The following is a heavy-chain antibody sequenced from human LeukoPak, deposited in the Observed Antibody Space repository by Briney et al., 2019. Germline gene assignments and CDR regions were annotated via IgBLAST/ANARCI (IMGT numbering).Heavy chain of an antibody. J-gene: IGHJ4*02. CDR3: AGSSSWYVFDY. CDR2: IYYSGST. Sequence: PSETLSLTCTVSGGSISSYYWSWIRQPPGKGLEWIGYIYYSGSTNYNPSLKSRVTISVDTSKNRFSLKLSSVTAADTAVYYCAGSSSWYVFDYWGQGTLVTVSS. D-gene: IGHD6-13*01. V-gene: IGHV4-59*01. CDR1: GGSISSYY.